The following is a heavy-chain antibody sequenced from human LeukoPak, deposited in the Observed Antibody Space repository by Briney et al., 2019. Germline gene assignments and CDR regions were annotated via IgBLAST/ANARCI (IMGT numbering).Heavy chain of an antibody. CDR1: QFTFSSYA. CDR2: ISSIGGST. V-gene: IGHV3-23*01. CDR3: ARVTFFGGSYPFDY. Sequence: GGSLRLSCAASQFTFSSYAMSWVRQAPGKGLEWVSGISSIGGSTVYADSVQGRFTISRDNSKNALYLQMNSLRAEDTAVYYCARVTFFGGSYPFDYWGQGTLVTVSS. J-gene: IGHJ4*02. D-gene: IGHD1-26*01.